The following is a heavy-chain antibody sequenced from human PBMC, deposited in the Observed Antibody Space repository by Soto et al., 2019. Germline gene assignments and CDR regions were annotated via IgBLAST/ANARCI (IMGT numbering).Heavy chain of an antibody. J-gene: IGHJ6*02. CDR1: GGTFSSYA. V-gene: IGHV1-69*12. CDR2: IIPIFGTA. CDR3: ACHHTTHYYDGMDV. Sequence: QAQLVQSGAEVKKPGSSVKVSCKASGGTFSSYAISWVRQAPGQGLEWMGGIIPIFGTANYAQKFQGRVTSTADESTSTAYMEMSSLRSEDTAVYYCACHHTTHYYDGMDVWGQGTTVTVSS. D-gene: IGHD1-1*01.